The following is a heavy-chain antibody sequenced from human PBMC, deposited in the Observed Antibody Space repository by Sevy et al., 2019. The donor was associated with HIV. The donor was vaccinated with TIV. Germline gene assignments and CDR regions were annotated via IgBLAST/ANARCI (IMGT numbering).Heavy chain of an antibody. D-gene: IGHD6-6*01. CDR1: GFSFSSYS. V-gene: IGHV3-48*01. Sequence: GGSLRLSCAASGFSFSSYSMIWVRQAPGKGLEWVSYISSSSSTIYYVDSVKGRFTISRENAESSLYLQMNSLRVEDTAVYYCARVGQYSGSSGLDYWGQGTLVTVSS. CDR3: ARVGQYSGSSGLDY. CDR2: ISSSSSTI. J-gene: IGHJ4*02.